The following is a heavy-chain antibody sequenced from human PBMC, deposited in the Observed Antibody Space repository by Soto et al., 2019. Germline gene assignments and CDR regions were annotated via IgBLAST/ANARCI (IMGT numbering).Heavy chain of an antibody. J-gene: IGHJ1*01. CDR3: ARGSRDCSGCRCFPLPTAEYVRH. CDR1: GGTFSSYV. V-gene: IGHV1-69*01. CDR2: IIPIFRTS. Sequence: QVQLVQSGPEVKKPGSSVKVSCKASGGTFSSYVFSWVRQAPGQGLEWMGGIIPIFRTSNYAQKFQGRVTLIADESTSTAYMELSSLRSEDTAVYYCARGSRDCSGCRCFPLPTAEYVRHWGQGTLVTVSS. D-gene: IGHD2-15*01.